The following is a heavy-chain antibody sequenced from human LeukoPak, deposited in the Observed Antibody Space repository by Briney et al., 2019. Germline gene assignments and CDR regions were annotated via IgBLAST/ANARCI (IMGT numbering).Heavy chain of an antibody. CDR3: ARQGVPKGFDY. V-gene: IGHV3-13*01. CDR2: IGTAGDT. Sequence: GGSLRLSCAASGFTFSTYDMHWVRQGTGKGLEWVSAIGTAGDTYCPGSVKGRFTISRENAKNSLYLQMNNLRVGDTAVYYCARQGVPKGFDYWGQGTLVTVSS. D-gene: IGHD3-10*01. CDR1: GFTFSTYD. J-gene: IGHJ4*02.